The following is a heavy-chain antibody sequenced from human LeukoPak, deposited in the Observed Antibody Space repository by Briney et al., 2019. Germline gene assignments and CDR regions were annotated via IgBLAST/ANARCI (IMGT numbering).Heavy chain of an antibody. V-gene: IGHV4-4*07. J-gene: IGHJ4*02. CDR1: GVSISSYH. CDR2: VHTSGTT. CDR3: ARDGLYSYGYSYFDY. Sequence: SETLSHTCTVSGVSISSYHWSWIRQPAGKGLEWIGRVHTSGTTNYNPSLKSRVTMSVDTSKNQLSLMLTPVTAADTAVYYCARDGLYSYGYSYFDYWGQGTLVTVSS. D-gene: IGHD5-18*01.